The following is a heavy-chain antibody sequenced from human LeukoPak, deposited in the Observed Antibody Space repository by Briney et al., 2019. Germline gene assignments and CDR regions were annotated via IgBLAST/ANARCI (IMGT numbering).Heavy chain of an antibody. V-gene: IGHV4-59*08. CDR2: IYYSGST. CDR1: GGSISSYY. CDR3: ASPGRYYFQH. J-gene: IGHJ1*01. Sequence: PSETLSPTCTVSGGSISSYYWSWIRQPPGKGLEWIGYIYYSGSTNYNPSLKSRVTISVDTSKNQFSLKLSSVTAADTAVYYCASPGRYYFQHWGQGTLVTVSS. D-gene: IGHD3-10*01.